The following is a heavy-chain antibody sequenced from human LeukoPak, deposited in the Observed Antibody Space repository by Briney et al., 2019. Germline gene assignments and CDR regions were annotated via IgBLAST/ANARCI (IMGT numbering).Heavy chain of an antibody. CDR1: GYSFTNYG. CDR2: ISAYNGNT. D-gene: IGHD2-15*01. V-gene: IGHV1-18*01. J-gene: IGHJ4*02. Sequence: ASAKVSCKASGYSFTNYGISWVRQAPGQGLEWMGWISAYNGNTNYVQKFQGRVTMTTDTSTNTAYMELRSLSSDDTAVYYCARAARDCSGGACYSRYWGQGTLVTVSS. CDR3: ARAARDCSGGACYSRY.